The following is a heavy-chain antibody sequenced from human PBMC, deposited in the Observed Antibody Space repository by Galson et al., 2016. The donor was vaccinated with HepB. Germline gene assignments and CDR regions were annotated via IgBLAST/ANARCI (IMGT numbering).Heavy chain of an antibody. D-gene: IGHD3-22*01. CDR2: MNSDGTTT. CDR1: GFTFSSYW. CDR3: ARGVADNYFDTSGHYWDS. J-gene: IGHJ4*02. V-gene: IGHV3-74*01. Sequence: SLRLSCAASGFTFSSYWMHWVRQAPGKGLVWVSRMNSDGTTTNYADSVKGRFTISRDNAKNTLYLQMSSLGGEDTAVYFCARGVADNYFDTSGHYWDSWGQGALVIVSS.